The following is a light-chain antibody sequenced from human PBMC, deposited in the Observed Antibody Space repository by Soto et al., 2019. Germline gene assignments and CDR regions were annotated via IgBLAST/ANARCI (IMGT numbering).Light chain of an antibody. V-gene: IGLV4-60*02. CDR2: LEGSGSY. CDR1: SGHSSYI. Sequence: QPVLTQSSSASASLGSSVSLTCTLSSGHSSYIIAWHQQQTGKAPRYLMKLEGSGSYNKGSGVPDRFSGSSSEADRYLTISNLQFEDEADYYCETWDSNTYVFGTGTKVTVL. J-gene: IGLJ1*01. CDR3: ETWDSNTYV.